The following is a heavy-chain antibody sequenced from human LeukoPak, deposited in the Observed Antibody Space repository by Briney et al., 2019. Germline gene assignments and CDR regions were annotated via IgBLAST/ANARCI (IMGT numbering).Heavy chain of an antibody. CDR2: TRNKANNYTT. Sequence: QPGGSLRLSCAASGFTFSDHYMDWVRQAPGKGLEWVGRTRNKANNYTTEYAASVKGRFTISRDDSRNSLYLQMNSLKTEDTAVYYCARTPRVRGVFNPLDYWGQGTLVTVSS. CDR1: GFTFSDHY. V-gene: IGHV3-72*01. J-gene: IGHJ4*02. D-gene: IGHD3-10*01. CDR3: ARTPRVRGVFNPLDY.